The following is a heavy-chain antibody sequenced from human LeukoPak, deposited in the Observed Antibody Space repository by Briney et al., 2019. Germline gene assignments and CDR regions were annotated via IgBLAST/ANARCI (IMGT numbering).Heavy chain of an antibody. D-gene: IGHD6-19*01. CDR2: ISGSGGDT. V-gene: IGHV3-23*01. J-gene: IGHJ4*02. CDR1: GFSFSSYW. CDR3: AKTTAGYSSGRYPGWPADY. Sequence: GGSLRLSCAASGFSFSSYWMSWVRQAPGKGLEWVSGISGSGGDTYFADFVKGRFSISRDNFRNTVYLQINSLTDDDTAVYYCAKTTAGYSSGRYPGWPADYWGQGTVVTVSS.